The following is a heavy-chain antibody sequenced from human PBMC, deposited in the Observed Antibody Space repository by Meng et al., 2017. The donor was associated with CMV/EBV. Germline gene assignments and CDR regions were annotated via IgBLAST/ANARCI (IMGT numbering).Heavy chain of an antibody. CDR3: ARDPRWLQIGWYYYGMDV. Sequence: GESLKISCAASRFTFSNYAMHWVRQAPGKGLEWVAVISYDGSNKYYADSVKGRFTMSRDNSKNTLYLQMDSLRAEDTAVYYCARDPRWLQIGWYYYGMDVWGQGTTVTVSS. CDR2: ISYDGSNK. J-gene: IGHJ6*02. D-gene: IGHD5-18*01. CDR1: RFTFSNYA. V-gene: IGHV3-30-3*01.